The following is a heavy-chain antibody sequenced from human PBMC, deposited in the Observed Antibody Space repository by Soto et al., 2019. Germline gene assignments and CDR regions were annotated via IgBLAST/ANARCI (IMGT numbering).Heavy chain of an antibody. V-gene: IGHV3-30-3*01. J-gene: IGHJ4*02. CDR2: ISYDGNNK. D-gene: IGHD6-6*01. CDR3: AKDRFRSSSSFFDY. CDR1: GFTFSNYA. Sequence: SLRLSCVASGFTFSNYAMHWVRQAPGKGLEWVAIISYDGNNKYYADSVKGRFTISRDNSKNTVSVQMNSLRPEDTAVYYCAKDRFRSSSSFFDYWGQGTLVTVSS.